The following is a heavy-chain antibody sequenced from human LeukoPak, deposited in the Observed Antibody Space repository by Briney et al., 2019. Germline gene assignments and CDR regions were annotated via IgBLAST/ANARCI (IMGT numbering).Heavy chain of an antibody. CDR2: INAGNGNT. V-gene: IGHV1-3*01. D-gene: IGHD2-21*02. CDR1: GYTFTSYA. J-gene: IGHJ4*02. Sequence: ASVKVSCKASGYTFTSYAMHWVRQAPGQRLEWMGWINAGNGNTEYSQKFQGRVAITRDTSASTAYMELSSLRSEDTAVYYCARGRCGGDCYDFDYWGQGTLVTVSS. CDR3: ARGRCGGDCYDFDY.